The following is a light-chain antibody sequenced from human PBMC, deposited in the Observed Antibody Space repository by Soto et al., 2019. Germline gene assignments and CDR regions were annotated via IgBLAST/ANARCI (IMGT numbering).Light chain of an antibody. Sequence: EIVLTQSPGTLSLSPGDRATLSCRASQSLSSTYLAWYQQKAGQAPRLLIYGASSRATGIPDRFSGSGSGTDFTLTISRLEPEDFAVYYCQQYGSSPRTFGHGTKVDIK. CDR3: QQYGSSPRT. V-gene: IGKV3-20*01. CDR1: QSLSSTY. J-gene: IGKJ1*01. CDR2: GAS.